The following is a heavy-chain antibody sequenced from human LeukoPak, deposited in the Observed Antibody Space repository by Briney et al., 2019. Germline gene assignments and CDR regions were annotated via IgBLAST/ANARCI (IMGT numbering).Heavy chain of an antibody. CDR1: GYSFSSYW. Sequence: GESLKISCKGSGYSFSSYWIGWVRQRPGKGLEWMGIIYSGESDTRYSPSFQGQVTISADKSISTAYLQWSSLKASDTAMYYCARHEAGSSGYSVFWGQGTLVTVSS. CDR2: IYSGESDT. CDR3: ARHEAGSSGYSVF. D-gene: IGHD3-22*01. J-gene: IGHJ4*02. V-gene: IGHV5-51*01.